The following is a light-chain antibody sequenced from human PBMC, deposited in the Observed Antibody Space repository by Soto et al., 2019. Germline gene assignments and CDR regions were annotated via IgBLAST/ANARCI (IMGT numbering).Light chain of an antibody. V-gene: IGLV3-21*02. CDR2: DDS. CDR3: HVWDSSSEHV. CDR1: NIGSKS. Sequence: LTHPPSVSLAPGQTARITCGGNNIGSKSVHWYQQKPGQAPVLVVDDDSDRPSGIPERLSGSNSGNTATLTISRVEAGDEADYFCHVWDSSSEHVFGTGTKVTVL. J-gene: IGLJ1*01.